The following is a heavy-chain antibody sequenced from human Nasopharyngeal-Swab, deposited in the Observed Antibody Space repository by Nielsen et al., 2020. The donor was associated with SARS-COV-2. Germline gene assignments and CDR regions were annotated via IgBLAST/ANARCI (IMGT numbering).Heavy chain of an antibody. CDR2: ISYEGSKK. Sequence: GESLKISCKASGFSFNNYGMHWVRQAPGKGLEGVAVISYEGSKKFYAESVEGRFTISRDYSKTTLYLQMDSLRTDDTAMYYCAKANVLFWFGQFKNDGFDIWGQGTMVAVSS. CDR1: GFSFNNYG. J-gene: IGHJ3*02. D-gene: IGHD3-10*01. V-gene: IGHV3-30*18. CDR3: AKANVLFWFGQFKNDGFDI.